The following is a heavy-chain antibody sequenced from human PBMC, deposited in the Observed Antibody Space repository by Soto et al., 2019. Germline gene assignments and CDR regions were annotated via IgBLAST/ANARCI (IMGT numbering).Heavy chain of an antibody. CDR3: TSSQTMVQGRPIYYYYGMDV. D-gene: IGHD3-10*01. J-gene: IGHJ6*02. CDR2: IRSKANSYAT. V-gene: IGHV3-73*01. Sequence: GGSLRLSCAASGFTFSGSDMHWVRQASGKGLEWVGRIRSKANSYATAYAASVKGRFTISRDDSKNTAYLQMNSLKTEDTAVYYCTSSQTMVQGRPIYYYYGMDVWGQGTTVTVSS. CDR1: GFTFSGSD.